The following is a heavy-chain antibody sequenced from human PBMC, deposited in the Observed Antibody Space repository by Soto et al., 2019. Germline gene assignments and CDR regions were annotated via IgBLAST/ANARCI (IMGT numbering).Heavy chain of an antibody. Sequence: QVQLVQSGAEVKKPGASVKVSCKASGYTFTSYDINWVRQATGQGLEWMGWMNPNSGNTGYAQKFQGRVTMTRNTSISTAYMELRSLRSEDTAVYYCASRSSVVTPGAFDIWGQGTMVTVSS. J-gene: IGHJ3*02. V-gene: IGHV1-8*01. CDR3: ASRSSVVTPGAFDI. CDR1: GYTFTSYD. D-gene: IGHD2-21*02. CDR2: MNPNSGNT.